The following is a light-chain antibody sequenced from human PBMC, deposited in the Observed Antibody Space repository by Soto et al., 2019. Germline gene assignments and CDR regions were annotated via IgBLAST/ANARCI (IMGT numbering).Light chain of an antibody. Sequence: ALTQPRSVSGSPGQSVTISCTGTSSDVGGYNYVSWYQQYPGKAPKLMIYDVSKRPSGVPDRFSGSKSGNTASLTISGLQAEDEADYYCYSYAGSYTFYVFGTGTKVPV. CDR3: YSYAGSYTFYV. CDR1: SSDVGGYNY. J-gene: IGLJ1*01. V-gene: IGLV2-11*01. CDR2: DVS.